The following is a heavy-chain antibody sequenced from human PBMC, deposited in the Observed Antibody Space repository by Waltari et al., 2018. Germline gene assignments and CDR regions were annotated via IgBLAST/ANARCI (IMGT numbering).Heavy chain of an antibody. CDR3: ERGWKDY. CDR2: IKQDGSEK. J-gene: IGHJ4*02. Sequence: EVQLVESGGGLVQPGRSLRLSCQASGFTFISYWMRWVRQAPGKGLEWVANIKQDGSEKYYVDSVKGRFTISRDNAKNSLYLQMNSLRAEDTAVYYCERGWKDYWGQGTLVTVSS. V-gene: IGHV3-7*04. CDR1: GFTFISYW. D-gene: IGHD1-1*01.